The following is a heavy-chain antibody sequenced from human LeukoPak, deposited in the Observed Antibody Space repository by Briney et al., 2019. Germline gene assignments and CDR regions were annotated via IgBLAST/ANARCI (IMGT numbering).Heavy chain of an antibody. V-gene: IGHV3-9*01. J-gene: IGHJ4*02. CDR1: GFTFDDYA. D-gene: IGHD6-13*01. CDR3: AKHIGYPLSMYYFDY. CDR2: ISWNSGSI. Sequence: GGSLRLSCAASGFTFDDYAMHWVRQAPGKGLELVSGISWNSGSIGYADSVKGRFTISRDNAKNSLYLQMNSLRAEDTALYYCAKHIGYPLSMYYFDYWGQGTLVTVSS.